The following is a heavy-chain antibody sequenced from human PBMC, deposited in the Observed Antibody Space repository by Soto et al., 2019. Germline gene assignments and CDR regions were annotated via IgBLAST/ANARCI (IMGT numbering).Heavy chain of an antibody. CDR2: IIPIFGTA. D-gene: IGHD1-1*01. CDR3: AAPSFFSYKGYFDY. V-gene: IGHV1-69*06. Sequence: GASVKVSCKASGGIFSSYAISWVRQAPGQGLEWMGGIIPIFGTANYAQKFQGRVTIIADKSTSTAYMELSSLRSEDTAVYYCAAPSFFSYKGYFDYWGQGTLVTAPQ. J-gene: IGHJ4*02. CDR1: GGIFSSYA.